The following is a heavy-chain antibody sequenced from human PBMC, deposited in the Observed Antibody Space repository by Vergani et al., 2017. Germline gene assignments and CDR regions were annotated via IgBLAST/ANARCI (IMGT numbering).Heavy chain of an antibody. D-gene: IGHD2-15*01. CDR3: AHXPVVVAATVRFDP. J-gene: IGHJ5*02. CDR2: IYWNDDK. V-gene: IGHV2-5*01. CDR1: GFSLSTSGVG. Sequence: QITLKESGPTLVKPTQTLTLTCTFSGFSLSTSGVGVGWIRQPPGKALEWLALIYWNDDKRYSPSLKSRLTITKDTSKNQVVLTMTNMDPVDTATYYCAHXPVVVAATVRFDPWGQGTLVTVSS.